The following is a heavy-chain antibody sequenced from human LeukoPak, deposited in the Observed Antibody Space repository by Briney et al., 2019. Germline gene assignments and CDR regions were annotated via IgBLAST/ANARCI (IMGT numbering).Heavy chain of an antibody. CDR1: GGSFSGYY. CDR3: ARTATEGEKDFWSGLLDYYYYYYMDV. J-gene: IGHJ6*03. CDR2: INHSGCT. D-gene: IGHD3-3*01. Sequence: PSETLSLTCAVYGGSFSGYYWSWIRQPPGKGLEWIGEINHSGCTNYNPSLKSRVTISVDTSKNQFSLKLSSVTAADTAVYYCARTATEGEKDFWSGLLDYYYYYYMDVWGKGTTVTVSS. V-gene: IGHV4-34*01.